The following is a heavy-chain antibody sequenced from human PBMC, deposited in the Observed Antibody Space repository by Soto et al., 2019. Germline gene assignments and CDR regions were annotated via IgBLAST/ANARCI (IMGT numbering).Heavy chain of an antibody. CDR2: IYSGGST. CDR1: GFTVSSNY. V-gene: IGHV3-53*01. Sequence: GGSLRLSCAASGFTVSSNYMSWVRQAPGKGLEWVSVIYSGGSTYYADSVKGRFTISRDNSKNTLYLQMNSLRAEDTAVYYCASGPTTTSTYQLDNYFDYWGQGTLVTVSS. D-gene: IGHD6-6*01. J-gene: IGHJ4*02. CDR3: ASGPTTTSTYQLDNYFDY.